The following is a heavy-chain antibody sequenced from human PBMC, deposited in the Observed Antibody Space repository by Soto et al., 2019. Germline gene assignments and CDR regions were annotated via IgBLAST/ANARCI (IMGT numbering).Heavy chain of an antibody. V-gene: IGHV3-23*01. Sequence: PGGSLRPACSASVLPSSSSAMIWVRQAPGKGLEWVSGISESGTSTYYADSVKGRFTVSRDNSKNTLYLQMNSLRAEDTAIYYCAKDLGGSAWGQGTLVTVSS. D-gene: IGHD3-10*01. CDR3: AKDLGGSA. CDR2: ISESGTST. CDR1: VLPSSSSA. J-gene: IGHJ5*02.